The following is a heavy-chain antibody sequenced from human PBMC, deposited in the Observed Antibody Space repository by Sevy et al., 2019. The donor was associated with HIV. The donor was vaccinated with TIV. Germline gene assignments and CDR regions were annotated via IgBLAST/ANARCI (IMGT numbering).Heavy chain of an antibody. J-gene: IGHJ4*02. Sequence: GGSLRLSCAASGFTFDDYAMHWVRQAPGKGLEWVSGISWNSGSIGYADSVKGRFTISRDNAKNSLYLQMNSLRAEDTALYYCAKAYSSGWYGDFDYWSQGTLVTVSS. V-gene: IGHV3-9*01. CDR1: GFTFDDYA. CDR3: AKAYSSGWYGDFDY. CDR2: ISWNSGSI. D-gene: IGHD6-19*01.